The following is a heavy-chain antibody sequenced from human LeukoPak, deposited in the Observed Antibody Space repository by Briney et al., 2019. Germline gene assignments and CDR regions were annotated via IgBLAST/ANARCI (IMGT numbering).Heavy chain of an antibody. CDR2: ISGSGGRI. V-gene: IGHV3-23*01. CDR1: GFTFSSYA. D-gene: IGHD5-24*01. Sequence: GGSLRLSCAASGFTFSSYAMSWVRQAPGKGLEWVSAISGSGGRIYYADSVKGRFTISRDNAKNSLYLQMNSLRAEDTAVYYCARVRDGSQDYWGQGTLVTVSS. CDR3: ARVRDGSQDY. J-gene: IGHJ4*02.